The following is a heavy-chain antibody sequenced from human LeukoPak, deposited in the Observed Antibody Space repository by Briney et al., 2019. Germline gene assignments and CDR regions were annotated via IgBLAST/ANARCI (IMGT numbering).Heavy chain of an antibody. CDR3: ARLPTISTPGSRKFDY. D-gene: IGHD1-14*01. CDR1: GYTFASYW. Sequence: GESLKISCKGSGYTFASYWIAWVRQMPGQGLEWMGIINAGDSDTRYSPSFQGQVLISVEKSINTAYLHWGSLKPSDTALYYCARLPTISTPGSRKFDYWGRGTQVTVSS. V-gene: IGHV5-51*01. CDR2: INAGDSDT. J-gene: IGHJ4*02.